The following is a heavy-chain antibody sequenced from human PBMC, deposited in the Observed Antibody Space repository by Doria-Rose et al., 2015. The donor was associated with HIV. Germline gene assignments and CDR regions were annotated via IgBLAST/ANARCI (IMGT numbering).Heavy chain of an antibody. CDR1: GFTPRDYY. J-gene: IGHJ4*02. CDR3: ARGRVIRPFDY. CDR2: ISSSGSTI. V-gene: IGHV3-11*01. D-gene: IGHD3-16*02. Sequence: ESGGGLVKPGGSLRLSCTASGFTPRDYYMSWIRQAPGKGLEWISYISSSGSTIFDADSVTGRFTISRDNAKNSLFLQMNSLRVEDTAVYYCARGRVIRPFDYWGQGTLVTVSS.